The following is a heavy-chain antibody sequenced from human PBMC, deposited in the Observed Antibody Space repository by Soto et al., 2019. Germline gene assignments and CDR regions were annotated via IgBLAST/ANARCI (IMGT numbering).Heavy chain of an antibody. CDR3: ARGRYDYVWGSIAAFDI. D-gene: IGHD3-16*01. CDR1: GFTVSSNY. Sequence: EVQLVESGGGLIQPGGSLRLSCAASGFTVSSNYMSWVRQAPGKGLEWVSVIYSGGSTYYADSVKGRFTISRDNSKNTLYLQMNSLRAEDTAVYYCARGRYDYVWGSIAAFDIWGQGTMVTVSS. J-gene: IGHJ3*02. V-gene: IGHV3-53*01. CDR2: IYSGGST.